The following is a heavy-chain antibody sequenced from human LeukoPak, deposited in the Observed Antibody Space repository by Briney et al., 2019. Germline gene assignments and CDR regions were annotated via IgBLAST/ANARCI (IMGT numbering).Heavy chain of an antibody. Sequence: GGFLRLSCAASGFTFSSYAVSWVRQAPGKGLEWVSAISGSGGSTYYADSVKGRFTISRDNAKNSLYLQMNSLRAEDTAVYYCARDARNYYDSSGYSQATFDYWGQGTLVTVSS. CDR1: GFTFSSYA. J-gene: IGHJ4*02. V-gene: IGHV3-23*01. CDR3: ARDARNYYDSSGYSQATFDY. D-gene: IGHD3-22*01. CDR2: ISGSGGST.